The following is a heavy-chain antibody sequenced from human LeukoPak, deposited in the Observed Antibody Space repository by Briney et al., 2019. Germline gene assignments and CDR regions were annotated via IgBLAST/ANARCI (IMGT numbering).Heavy chain of an antibody. D-gene: IGHD2-2*02. J-gene: IGHJ6*02. CDR3: ARVLKGYCSSTSCYRGYGMDV. Sequence: SVKVSCKASGGTFSSYAISWVRQAPGQGLEWMGGIIPIFGTANYAQKFQGRVTITADESTSTAYMELSSLRSEDTAVYYCARVLKGYCSSTSCYRGYGMDVWGQGTTVTVSS. CDR2: IIPIFGTA. CDR1: GGTFSSYA. V-gene: IGHV1-69*13.